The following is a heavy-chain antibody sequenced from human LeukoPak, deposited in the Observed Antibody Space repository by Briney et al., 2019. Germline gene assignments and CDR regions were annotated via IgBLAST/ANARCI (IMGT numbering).Heavy chain of an antibody. D-gene: IGHD5-18*01. V-gene: IGHV3-30*03. CDR3: ASGYSYGYQHPPGGY. Sequence: GGSLRLSCAASGFPFSSYGMHWVRQAPGKGLEWVAVISYDGSNKYYADSVKGRFTISRDNSKNTLYLQMNSLRAEDTAVYYCASGYSYGYQHPPGGYWGQGTLVTVSS. CDR1: GFPFSSYG. J-gene: IGHJ4*02. CDR2: ISYDGSNK.